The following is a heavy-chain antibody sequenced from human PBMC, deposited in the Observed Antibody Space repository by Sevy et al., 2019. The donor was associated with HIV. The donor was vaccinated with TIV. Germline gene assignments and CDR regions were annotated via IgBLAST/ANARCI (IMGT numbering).Heavy chain of an antibody. CDR2: IRSETDGGTT. Sequence: GGSLRLSCSASGFSFFNAWMSWVRQAPGKGLEWIGRIRSETDGGTTEYTASVKGRFSISRDDSKDTLYLQMNSLKTEDTAVYYCATERWGFFDSITRYLFPYFDSWGQGTLVTVSS. CDR1: GFSFFNAW. V-gene: IGHV3-15*01. CDR3: ATERWGFFDSITRYLFPYFDS. J-gene: IGHJ4*02. D-gene: IGHD3-10*01.